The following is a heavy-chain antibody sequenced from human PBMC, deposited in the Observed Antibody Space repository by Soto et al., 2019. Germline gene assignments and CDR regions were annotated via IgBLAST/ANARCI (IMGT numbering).Heavy chain of an antibody. V-gene: IGHV1-18*01. D-gene: IGHD2-21*01. J-gene: IGHJ4*02. Sequence: ASVKVSCKASGYTFTSYGISWVRQAPGQGLEWMGWISAYNGNTDYAQKLQGRVTMTTDTSTSTAYMELRGLGSDDTAVYYCARDTLWSGYNPPNDYWGQGTLVTVSS. CDR2: ISAYNGNT. CDR1: GYTFTSYG. CDR3: ARDTLWSGYNPPNDY.